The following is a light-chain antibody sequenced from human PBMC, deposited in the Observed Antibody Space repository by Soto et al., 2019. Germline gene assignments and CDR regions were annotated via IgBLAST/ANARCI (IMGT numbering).Light chain of an antibody. CDR1: QSVSSN. CDR3: QQYNNWPPHT. J-gene: IGKJ4*01. CDR2: GAS. Sequence: EIVMTQPPATLSVSPGERATLSCRASQSVSSNLAWYQQKPGQAPRLLIYGASTRATGIPARFSGSGSGTEFSLTISSLQSEDFAVYYCQQYNNWPPHTFGGGTK. V-gene: IGKV3-15*01.